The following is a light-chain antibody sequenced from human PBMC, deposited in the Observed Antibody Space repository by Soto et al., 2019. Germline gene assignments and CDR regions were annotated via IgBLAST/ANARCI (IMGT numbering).Light chain of an antibody. J-gene: IGKJ1*01. CDR1: QSVSSSY. CDR3: QQYCSSRWT. Sequence: EIVLTQSPGTLSLSPGERATLSCRASQSVSSSYLAWYQQKPGQAPRLLIYGASNRATGIPDRFSGSGSGTDFALTISRLEPEDFAVYYCQQYCSSRWTFGQGTKVDIK. V-gene: IGKV3-20*01. CDR2: GAS.